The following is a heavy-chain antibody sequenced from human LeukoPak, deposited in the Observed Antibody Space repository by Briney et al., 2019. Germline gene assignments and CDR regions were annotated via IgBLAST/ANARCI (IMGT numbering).Heavy chain of an antibody. CDR1: GFTFSNAW. CDR2: IKSKTDGGTT. Sequence: GGSLRLSCAASGFTFSNAWMSWVRQAPGKGLEWVGRIKSKTDGGTTDYAAPVKGRFTISRDDSKNTLYLQMNSLKTEDTAVYYCTTDQWLVPHAIDYWGQGTLVTVSS. J-gene: IGHJ4*02. V-gene: IGHV3-15*01. CDR3: TTDQWLVPHAIDY. D-gene: IGHD6-19*01.